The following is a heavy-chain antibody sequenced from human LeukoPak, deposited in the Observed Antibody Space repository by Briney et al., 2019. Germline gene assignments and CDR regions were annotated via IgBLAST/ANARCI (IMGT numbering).Heavy chain of an antibody. V-gene: IGHV4-61*02. CDR1: GGSISSGSYY. CDR3: ARREIAAAGPPPPPHFDY. CDR2: IYTSGST. J-gene: IGHJ4*02. Sequence: KPSETLSLTCSVSGGSISSGSYYWSWIRQPAGKGLEWIGRIYTSGSTNYNPSLKSRVTISVDTSKNQFSLKLSSVTAADTAVYYCARREIAAAGPPPPPHFDYWGQGTLVTVSS. D-gene: IGHD6-13*01.